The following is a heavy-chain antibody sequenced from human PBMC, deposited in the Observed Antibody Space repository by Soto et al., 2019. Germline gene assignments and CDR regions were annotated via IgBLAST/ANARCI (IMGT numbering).Heavy chain of an antibody. J-gene: IGHJ4*02. V-gene: IGHV4-34*01. D-gene: IGHD1-26*01. CDR3: ARGCPGAFDY. Sequence: SETLSLTCAVYGGSFSGYYWGWIRQPPGKGLEWIGEINHSGSTNYSPSLKSRVTISVDTSKNQFSLKLSSVTAADTAVYYCARGCPGAFDYWGQGTLVTVSS. CDR1: GGSFSGYY. CDR2: INHSGST.